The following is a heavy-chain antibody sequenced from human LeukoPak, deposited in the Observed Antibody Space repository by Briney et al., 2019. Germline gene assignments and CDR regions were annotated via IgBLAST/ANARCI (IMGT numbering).Heavy chain of an antibody. Sequence: ASVKVSCKASGYTFTSSALNWVRQAPGQGLEWMGWINTNTGNPTYAQGFTGRFVFSLDTSVSTAYLQISSLKAEDTAVYYCARDPQGIAAAGSLGYWGQGTLVTVSS. CDR2: INTNTGNP. V-gene: IGHV7-4-1*02. J-gene: IGHJ4*02. CDR3: ARDPQGIAAAGSLGY. D-gene: IGHD6-13*01. CDR1: GYTFTSSA.